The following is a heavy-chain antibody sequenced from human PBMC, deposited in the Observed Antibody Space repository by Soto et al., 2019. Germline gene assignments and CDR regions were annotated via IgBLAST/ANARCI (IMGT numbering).Heavy chain of an antibody. Sequence: ETLSLTCTVSGGSISSYYWSWIRQPPGKGLEWIGYIYYSGSTNYNPSLKSRVTISVDTSKNQFSLKLSSVTAADTAVYYCARDRPPRGYSGYVFAMDVWGQGTTVTVSS. CDR1: GGSISSYY. CDR3: ARDRPPRGYSGYVFAMDV. V-gene: IGHV4-59*01. D-gene: IGHD5-12*01. J-gene: IGHJ6*02. CDR2: IYYSGST.